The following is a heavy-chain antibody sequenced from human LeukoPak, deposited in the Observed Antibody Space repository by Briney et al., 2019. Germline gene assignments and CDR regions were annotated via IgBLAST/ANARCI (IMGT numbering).Heavy chain of an antibody. CDR3: ARDARGGYSYVYVPNFDY. J-gene: IGHJ4*02. Sequence: SVKVSCKASGGTSSSYAISWVRQAPGQGLELMGGIIPIFGTANYAQKFQGRVTITTDESTSTAYMELSSLRSEDTAVYYCARDARGGYSYVYVPNFDYWGQGTLVTVSS. D-gene: IGHD5-18*01. CDR1: GGTSSSYA. CDR2: IIPIFGTA. V-gene: IGHV1-69*05.